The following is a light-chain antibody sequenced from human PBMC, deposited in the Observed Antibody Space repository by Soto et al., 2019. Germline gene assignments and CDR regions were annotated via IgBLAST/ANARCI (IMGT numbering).Light chain of an antibody. J-gene: IGKJ2*01. CDR2: GAS. CDR1: QGISSF. V-gene: IGKV1-17*03. Sequence: DIQMTQSPSAMSASVGDRVTVTCRASQGISSFLAWFQQKPGKVPKRLIYGASSLQSGVPSRFSGSGSGTEFTRTISSLQPEDVATYYCLQHKTDPYTFGQGTKLEIK. CDR3: LQHKTDPYT.